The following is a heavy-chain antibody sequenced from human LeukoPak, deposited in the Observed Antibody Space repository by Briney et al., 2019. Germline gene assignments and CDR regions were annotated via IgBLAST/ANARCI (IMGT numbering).Heavy chain of an antibody. CDR3: ARCGGIYYYYYMDV. V-gene: IGHV3-23*01. J-gene: IGHJ6*03. D-gene: IGHD3-10*01. Sequence: GGSLRLSCAVSGFTFSSYAMSWVRQAPGKGLEWVSAISGSGGSTYYADSVKGRFTISRDNSKNTLYLQMNSLRAEDTAVYYCARCGGIYYYYYMDVWGKGTTVTVSS. CDR1: GFTFSSYA. CDR2: ISGSGGST.